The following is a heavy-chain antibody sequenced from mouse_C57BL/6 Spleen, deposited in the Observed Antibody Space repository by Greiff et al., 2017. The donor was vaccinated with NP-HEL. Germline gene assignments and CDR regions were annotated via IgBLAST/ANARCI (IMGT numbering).Heavy chain of an antibody. CDR3: TTGWAGAY. CDR1: GFNIKDDY. D-gene: IGHD1-1*02. CDR2: IDPENGDT. Sequence: VQLQQSGAELVRPGASVKLSCTASGFNIKDDYMHWVKQRPEQGLEWIGWIDPENGDTEYASKFQGKATITTDTSSNTAYLQLSSLTSEDTAVYYCTTGWAGAYWGQGTLVTVSA. J-gene: IGHJ3*01. V-gene: IGHV14-4*01.